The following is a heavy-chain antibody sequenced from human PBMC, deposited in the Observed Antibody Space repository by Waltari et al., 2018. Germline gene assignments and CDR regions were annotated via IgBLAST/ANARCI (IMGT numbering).Heavy chain of an antibody. Sequence: EVQLVESGGGLVQPGGSLRLSCAASGFTYSSYAMSWVRQAPGRGLEWGDAISGGGGSTCYANSVKSRYTISRDNSKNTLYLEMNVLRAEDTAVYYCAKTKQQLVGFDYWGQGTLVTVSS. CDR1: GFTYSSYA. V-gene: IGHV3-23*04. CDR2: ISGGGGST. D-gene: IGHD6-13*01. J-gene: IGHJ4*02. CDR3: AKTKQQLVGFDY.